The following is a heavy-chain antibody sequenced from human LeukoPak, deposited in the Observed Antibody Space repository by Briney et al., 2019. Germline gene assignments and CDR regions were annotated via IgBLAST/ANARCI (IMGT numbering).Heavy chain of an antibody. D-gene: IGHD3-16*01. CDR1: GSTFTSYW. CDR2: IYPGDSDT. Sequence: PGASLQISCQGFGSTFTSYWIGWVRQLPGKGLEWMGIIYPGDSDTRYSPSFQGQVTISADKSISTAYLQWSSLKASDTAMYYCARRITEGGFDCWGQGTLVTVSS. CDR3: ARRITEGGFDC. V-gene: IGHV5-51*01. J-gene: IGHJ4*02.